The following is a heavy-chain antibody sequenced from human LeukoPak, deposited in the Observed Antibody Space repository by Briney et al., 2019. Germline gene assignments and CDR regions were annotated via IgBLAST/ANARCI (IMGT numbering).Heavy chain of an antibody. V-gene: IGHV3-7*01. J-gene: IGHJ1*01. CDR1: GFTFSSYW. CDR2: IKEDGSEK. CDR3: ARDLGH. Sequence: PGGSLRLSCAASGFTFSSYWRSWVRQAPGKGLEWVAYIKEDGSEKYYADSVKGRFTISRDNAKNSLYLQMNSLRDEDTAMYYCARDLGHWGQGTLVTVSS.